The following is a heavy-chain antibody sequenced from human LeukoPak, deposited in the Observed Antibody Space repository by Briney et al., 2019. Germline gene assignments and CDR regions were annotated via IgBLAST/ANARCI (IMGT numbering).Heavy chain of an antibody. CDR2: INHSGST. Sequence: SGALCLTCAVYGGSFSGYYWSWIRQTPGKGLGWIGEINHSGSTNYNPSLKSRVTISVDTSKNQFSLKLSSVTAADTAVYYCARAGLDRFVRWLHFPYVYYYGMDVWGQGTTVTVSS. CDR1: GGSFSGYY. CDR3: ARAGLDRFVRWLHFPYVYYYGMDV. D-gene: IGHD5-24*01. J-gene: IGHJ6*02. V-gene: IGHV4-34*01.